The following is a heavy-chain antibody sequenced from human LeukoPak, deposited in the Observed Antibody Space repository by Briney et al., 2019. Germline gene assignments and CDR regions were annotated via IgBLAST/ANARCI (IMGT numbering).Heavy chain of an antibody. Sequence: SVKVPCKASGGTFSSYAISWVRQAPGQGLEWMGGIIPIFGTANYAQKFQGRVTITTDESTSTAYMELSSLRSEDTAVYYCARGGTLVVTPHYYYYYYMDVWGKGTTVTVSS. CDR1: GGTFSSYA. CDR3: ARGGTLVVTPHYYYYYYMDV. CDR2: IIPIFGTA. D-gene: IGHD4-23*01. V-gene: IGHV1-69*05. J-gene: IGHJ6*03.